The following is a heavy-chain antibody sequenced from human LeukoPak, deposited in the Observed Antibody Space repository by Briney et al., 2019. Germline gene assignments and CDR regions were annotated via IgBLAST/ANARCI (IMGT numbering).Heavy chain of an antibody. CDR2: ISGRGDST. J-gene: IGHJ4*02. CDR3: AKGKYSSGGVPDY. V-gene: IGHV3-23*01. CDR1: GFTFSSHA. Sequence: PGGSLRLSCAASGFTFSSHAMSWVRQAPGKGLEWVSGISGRGDSTVYADSVKGRFTISRDNSGNTLFLQMNSLRVEDTAVYYCAKGKYSSGGVPDYWGQGTLVTVSS. D-gene: IGHD6-19*01.